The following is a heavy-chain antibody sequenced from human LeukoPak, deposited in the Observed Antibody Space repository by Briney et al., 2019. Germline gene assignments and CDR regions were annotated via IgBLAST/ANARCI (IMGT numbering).Heavy chain of an antibody. CDR2: IKSKTDGGTT. V-gene: IGHV3-15*07. D-gene: IGHD6-19*01. Sequence: GGSLRLSCAASGFTFSNAWMNWVRQAPGKGLEWVGRIKSKTDGGTTDYAAPVKGRFTISRDDSKDTLYLQMNSLKTEDTAVYYCTRDQWPGIAVADSRDYWGQGTLVTVSS. J-gene: IGHJ4*02. CDR1: GFTFSNAW. CDR3: TRDQWPGIAVADSRDY.